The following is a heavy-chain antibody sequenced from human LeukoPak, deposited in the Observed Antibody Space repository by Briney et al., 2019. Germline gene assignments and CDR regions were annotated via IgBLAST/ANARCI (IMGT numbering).Heavy chain of an antibody. CDR1: GFTFSSYW. V-gene: IGHV3-7*01. J-gene: IGHJ4*02. Sequence: GGSLRLSCAASGFTFSSYWMTWVRQPPGKGLEWVANIKQDGSEKYYMDSVRGRFTISRDNAKNSLHLPMNSLRAEDTAVYYCARDPRPSSGSRPFDSWGQGTLVTVSS. CDR2: IKQDGSEK. D-gene: IGHD6-19*01. CDR3: ARDPRPSSGSRPFDS.